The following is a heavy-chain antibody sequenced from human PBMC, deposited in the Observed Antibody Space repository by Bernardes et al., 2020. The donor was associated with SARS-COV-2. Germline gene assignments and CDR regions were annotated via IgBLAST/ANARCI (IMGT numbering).Heavy chain of an antibody. J-gene: IGHJ4*02. CDR2: ITGSGITR. CDR1: GFTFSSYA. D-gene: IGHD2-15*01. V-gene: IGHV3-23*01. Sequence: GSLRLSCAASGFTFSSYAMSWVRQAPGRGLEWVSAITGSGITRNYADSVKGRFTISRDNSWNTLNLQMDSLRAEDTAVYYCAKDLLVAPRGTFDYWGQGILVTVSS. CDR3: AKDLLVAPRGTFDY.